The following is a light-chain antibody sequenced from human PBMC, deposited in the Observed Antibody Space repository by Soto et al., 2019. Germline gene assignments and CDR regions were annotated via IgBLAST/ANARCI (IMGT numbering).Light chain of an antibody. V-gene: IGKV1-5*01. CDR1: QSISHW. Sequence: DIQMTQSPATLSASVGDSVTITCRASQSISHWLAWYQQKPGKAPKFLIYDASSLESGVPSRFRGSGSGTEFTLTISSLQHDDFATYYCQQYDRVLGTFGRGTTVDI. CDR3: QQYDRVLGT. CDR2: DAS. J-gene: IGKJ1*01.